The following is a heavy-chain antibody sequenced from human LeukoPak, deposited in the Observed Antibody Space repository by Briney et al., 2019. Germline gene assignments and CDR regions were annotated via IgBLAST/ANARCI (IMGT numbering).Heavy chain of an antibody. J-gene: IGHJ4*02. CDR3: ARDYDRSGYYYPDY. CDR2: ISYDGSNK. CDR1: GFTFSTYA. V-gene: IGHV3-30*04. D-gene: IGHD3-22*01. Sequence: GGSLRLSCAASGFTFSTYAIHWVRQAPGKGLEWVAVISYDGSNKYYADSVKGRFTISRDNSKNTLYLQMNSLRAEDTAVYYCARDYDRSGYYYPDYWGQGTLVTVSS.